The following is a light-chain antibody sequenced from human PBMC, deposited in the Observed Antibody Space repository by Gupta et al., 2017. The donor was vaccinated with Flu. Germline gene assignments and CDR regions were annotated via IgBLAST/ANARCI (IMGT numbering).Light chain of an antibody. CDR3: NSRDSSNNHHVD. V-gene: IGLV3-19*01. J-gene: IGLJ2*01. CDR1: SLRNSY. CDR2: AFN. Sequence: TVKSTCQGESLRNSYACCYQHKPGQSPGLGIYAFNSRLSGITDRFSFSRSGNTASLTITGAQSEDEADYYENSRDSSNNHHVDFGGGTKLTVL.